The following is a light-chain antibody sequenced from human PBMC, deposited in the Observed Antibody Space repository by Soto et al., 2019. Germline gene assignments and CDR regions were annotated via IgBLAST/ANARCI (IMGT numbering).Light chain of an antibody. CDR2: AAS. J-gene: IGKJ5*01. Sequence: DIQMTQSPSSLSASVGDRVTITCRASQSISSYLNWYQQKPGKAPKILIYAASTLQSGVPSRFSGSGSGTDFTLTISCLQSEDFATYDCQQYYSYPITFGQGTRLEI. CDR1: QSISSY. V-gene: IGKV1-39*01. CDR3: QQYYSYPIT.